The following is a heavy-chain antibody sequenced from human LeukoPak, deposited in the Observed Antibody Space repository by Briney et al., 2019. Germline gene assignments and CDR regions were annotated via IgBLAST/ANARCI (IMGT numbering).Heavy chain of an antibody. CDR3: ATDGAGFDT. CDR2: INIDGTNT. CDR1: GFTFNDYY. V-gene: IGHV3-11*01. Sequence: GGSLRLSCAASGFTFNDYYMSWIRQAPRKGLEWLSYINIDGTNTHYADSVKGRFTISRDNAKKSLDLEMNNLRAEDTAVYYCATDGAGFDTWGQGVLATVSS. J-gene: IGHJ5*02.